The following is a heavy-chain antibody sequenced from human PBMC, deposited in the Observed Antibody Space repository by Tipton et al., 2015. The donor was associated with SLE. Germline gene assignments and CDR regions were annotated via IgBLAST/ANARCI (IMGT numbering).Heavy chain of an antibody. V-gene: IGHV1-69*09. D-gene: IGHD5-18*01. J-gene: IGHJ4*02. Sequence: QLVQSGAEVKKPGASVKVSCKSSGYTFTSYGISWVRQAPGQGLEWMGRIIPILGIANYAQKFQGRVTITADKSTSTAYMELSSLRSEDTAVYYCARGYSYGSLTFDYWGQGTLVTVSS. CDR2: IIPILGIA. CDR1: GYTFTSYG. CDR3: ARGYSYGSLTFDY.